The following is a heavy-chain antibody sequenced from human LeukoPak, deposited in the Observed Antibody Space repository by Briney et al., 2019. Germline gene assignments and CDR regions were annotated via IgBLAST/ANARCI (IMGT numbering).Heavy chain of an antibody. Sequence: GGSLRLSCAASGFTVSSNYMSWVRQAPGKGLEWVSVIYSGGSTYYADSVKGRFTISRDNSKNTLYLQMNSLRAEDTAVYYCARSNADIVVVPAAIPFDYWGQGTLATVSS. D-gene: IGHD2-2*01. V-gene: IGHV3-53*01. CDR3: ARSNADIVVVPAAIPFDY. J-gene: IGHJ4*02. CDR2: IYSGGST. CDR1: GFTVSSNY.